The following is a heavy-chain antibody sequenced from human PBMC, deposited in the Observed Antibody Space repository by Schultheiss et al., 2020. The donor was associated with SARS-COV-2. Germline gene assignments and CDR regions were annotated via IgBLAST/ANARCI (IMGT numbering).Heavy chain of an antibody. J-gene: IGHJ6*02. CDR2: IYYSGNT. CDR3: ARDPTYYDFWSGLPYYYGMDV. V-gene: IGHV4-61*01. D-gene: IGHD3-3*01. CDR1: GGSVSSGSDH. Sequence: SQTLSLTCTVSGGSVSSGSDHWSWIRQPPGKGLEWIGYIYYSGNTKYNPSLKSRVTISVDTSKNQFSLKLSSVTAADTAVYYCARDPTYYDFWSGLPYYYGMDVWGQGTTVTVSS.